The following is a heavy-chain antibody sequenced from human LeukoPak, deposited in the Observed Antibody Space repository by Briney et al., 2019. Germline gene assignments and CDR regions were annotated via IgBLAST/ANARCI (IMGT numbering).Heavy chain of an antibody. CDR2: INPSGGST. CDR1: GYTFTSYY. J-gene: IGHJ5*02. V-gene: IGHV1-46*01. D-gene: IGHD2-15*01. Sequence: VASVKVSCTASGYTFTSYYMHWVRQAPGQGLEWMGIINPSGGSTSYAQKFQGRVTMTRDTSTSTVYMELSSLRSEDTAVYYCAREKEYCSGGSCYPDRPWGQGTLVTVSS. CDR3: AREKEYCSGGSCYPDRP.